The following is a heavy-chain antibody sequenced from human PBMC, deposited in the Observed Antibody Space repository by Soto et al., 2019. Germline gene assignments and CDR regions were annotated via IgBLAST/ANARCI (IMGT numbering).Heavy chain of an antibody. CDR3: AHSRIVGSRSTWFDP. D-gene: IGHD1-26*01. Sequence: QITLKESGPTLVKPTQTLTLTCTFSGFSLSTSGVGVGWIRQPPGKALEWLALIYWDDDKRYSPSLKSRLTNTKDTSKNQVVLTMTHMDPVDTATYYCAHSRIVGSRSTWFDPWGQGTLVTVSS. CDR2: IYWDDDK. CDR1: GFSLSTSGVG. J-gene: IGHJ5*02. V-gene: IGHV2-5*02.